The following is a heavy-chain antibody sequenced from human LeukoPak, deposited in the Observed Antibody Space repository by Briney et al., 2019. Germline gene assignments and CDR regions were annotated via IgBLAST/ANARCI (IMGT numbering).Heavy chain of an antibody. CDR1: GFTFSSYA. J-gene: IGHJ4*02. D-gene: IGHD3-16*02. V-gene: IGHV3-30-3*01. CDR3: VKVTDSGCRYCYGHFDY. CDR2: ISYDGSNK. Sequence: GGSLRLSCAASGFTFSSYAMHWVRQAPGKGLEWVAVISYDGSNKYYADSVRGRFTISRDNARNTVDLQMNSLRAEDTAVYYCVKVTDSGCRYCYGHFDYWGQGTLVTVSS.